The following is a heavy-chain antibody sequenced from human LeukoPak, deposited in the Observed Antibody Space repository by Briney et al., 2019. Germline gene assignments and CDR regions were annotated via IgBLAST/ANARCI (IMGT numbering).Heavy chain of an antibody. CDR3: AKGFYDFWSGYYTPFDY. CDR1: GFTFSSYG. J-gene: IGHJ4*02. Sequence: GGSLRLSYAASGFTFSSYGMHWVRQAPGKGLEWVAFIRYDGSNKYYADSVKGRFTISRDNSKNTLYLQMNSLRAEDTAVYYCAKGFYDFWSGYYTPFDYWGQGTLVTVSS. D-gene: IGHD3-3*01. CDR2: IRYDGSNK. V-gene: IGHV3-30*02.